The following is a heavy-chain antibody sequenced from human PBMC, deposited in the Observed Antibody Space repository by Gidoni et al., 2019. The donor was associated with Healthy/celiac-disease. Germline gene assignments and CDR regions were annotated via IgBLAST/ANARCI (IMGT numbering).Heavy chain of an antibody. V-gene: IGHV1-2*02. D-gene: IGHD6-13*01. CDR3: ACRGSSWYGGEDAFDI. J-gene: IGHJ3*02. Sequence: QLQLVQSGAEVRKPGASVKVSCKASGYTFTGYYMHWVRQAPGQGRELMGWINPCSGGTTYAQKFNRRVTMTRDTSISTAYMELSRLISDDTAVYYGACRGSSWYGGEDAFDIWGQGTMVTVSS. CDR1: GYTFTGYY. CDR2: INPCSGGT.